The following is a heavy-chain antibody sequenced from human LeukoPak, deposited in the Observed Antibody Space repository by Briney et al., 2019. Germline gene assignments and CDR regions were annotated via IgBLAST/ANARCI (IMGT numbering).Heavy chain of an antibody. D-gene: IGHD6-19*01. Sequence: SETLSLTCTVYGDSISGFYWSWIRQSPGMGLEWIGNIHSSGNTNYNPSLKSRVTLSEDTSTNQFFLKVISVTTADTAVYYCVRESSGWDLNFFDNWGQGTLVTVSS. J-gene: IGHJ4*02. CDR2: IHSSGNT. CDR1: GDSISGFY. V-gene: IGHV4-59*01. CDR3: VRESSGWDLNFFDN.